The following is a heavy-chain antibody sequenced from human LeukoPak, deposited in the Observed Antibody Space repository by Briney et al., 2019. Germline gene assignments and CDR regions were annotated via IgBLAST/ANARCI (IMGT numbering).Heavy chain of an antibody. CDR1: GGSISSGGYY. J-gene: IGHJ4*02. Sequence: PSQTLSLTCTVSGGSISSGGYYWSWIRQHPGKGLEWIGYIYYSGSTYYNPSLKSRVTISVDTSKNQFSLKLSSVTAEDTAVYYCARESGGNPATSEDYWGQGTLVTVSS. CDR3: ARESGGNPATSEDY. CDR2: IYYSGST. D-gene: IGHD4-23*01. V-gene: IGHV4-31*03.